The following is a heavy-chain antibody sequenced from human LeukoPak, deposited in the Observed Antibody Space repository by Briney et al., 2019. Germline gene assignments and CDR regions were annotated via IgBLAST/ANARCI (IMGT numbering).Heavy chain of an antibody. CDR2: IYPGDSDT. J-gene: IGHJ6*04. V-gene: IGHV5-51*01. Sequence: GESLKISCKGSGYSFTSYWIGWVRQMPGKGLEWMGIIYPGDSDTRYSPSFQGQVTISADKSISTAYLQWSSLKASDTAMYYCARLYYGPGSYPGGMDVWGKGTTVTVSS. D-gene: IGHD3-10*01. CDR3: ARLYYGPGSYPGGMDV. CDR1: GYSFTSYW.